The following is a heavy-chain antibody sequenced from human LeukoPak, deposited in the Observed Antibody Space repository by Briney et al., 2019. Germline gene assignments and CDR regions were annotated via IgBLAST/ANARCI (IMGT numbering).Heavy chain of an antibody. CDR2: IYYNGGST. J-gene: IGHJ3*02. V-gene: IGHV4-59*01. Sequence: SETLSLTCIVSGGSISYNYWNWIRQPPGKGLEWIGYIYYNGGSTNYNPSLQSRLTISVDTSKDQSSLKLSSVTAADTAAYYCAKGGYDILTGYYNAFDIWGQGTMVTVAS. CDR1: GGSISYNY. CDR3: AKGGYDILTGYYNAFDI. D-gene: IGHD3-9*01.